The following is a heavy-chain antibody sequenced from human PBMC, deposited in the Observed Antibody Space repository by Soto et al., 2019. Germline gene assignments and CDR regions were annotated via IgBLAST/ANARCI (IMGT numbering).Heavy chain of an antibody. D-gene: IGHD3-22*01. V-gene: IGHV1-46*01. CDR1: GGTFSSYA. Sequence: GASVKVSCKASGGTFSSYAISWVRQAPGQGLEWMGIINPSGGSTSYAQKFQGRVTMTRDTSTSTVYMELSSLRSEDTAVYYCARGNGDYYDSSGYYTGAYWGQGTLVTVSS. J-gene: IGHJ4*02. CDR2: INPSGGST. CDR3: ARGNGDYYDSSGYYTGAY.